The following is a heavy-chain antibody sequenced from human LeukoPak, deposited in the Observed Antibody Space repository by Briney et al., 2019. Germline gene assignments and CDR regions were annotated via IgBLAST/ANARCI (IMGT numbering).Heavy chain of an antibody. J-gene: IGHJ4*02. CDR1: GFTFSSYS. CDR3: AKGASDIVVVTSIYYFDY. D-gene: IGHD2-2*01. CDR2: ISSSSSYM. V-gene: IGHV3-21*01. Sequence: GGSLRLSCAASGFTFSSYSMNWVRQAPGKGLEWVSSISSSSSYMYYADSVKGRFTISRDNAKNSLYLQMNSLRAEDTAVYYCAKGASDIVVVTSIYYFDYWGQGTLVTVSS.